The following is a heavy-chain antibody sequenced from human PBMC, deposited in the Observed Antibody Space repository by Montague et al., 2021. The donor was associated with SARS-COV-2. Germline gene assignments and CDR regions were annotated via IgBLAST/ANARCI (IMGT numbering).Heavy chain of an antibody. CDR3: ARISRNSGFVGVFDI. D-gene: IGHD3-22*01. V-gene: IGHV4-59*11. Sequence: SETLSLTCSVSGDSISNRYWSWIRQPPGKGLEWIGYISDRGSTKYNTSPKSPVTISADTPKNQFSLRLSSVTAADTAVYYCARISRNSGFVGVFDIWGQGTLVTVSS. J-gene: IGHJ3*02. CDR1: GDSISNRY. CDR2: ISDRGST.